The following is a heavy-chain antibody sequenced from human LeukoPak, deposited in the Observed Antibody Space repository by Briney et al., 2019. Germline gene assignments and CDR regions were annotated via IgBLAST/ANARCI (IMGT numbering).Heavy chain of an antibody. CDR3: ARGLYSSSYNDY. Sequence: GGSLRLSCAASGFTFSSYWMHWARQAPGKGLVWVSRINSDGSSTSYADSVKGRFTISRDNAKNTLYLQMNSLRAEDTAVYYCARGLYSSSYNDYWGQGTLVTVSS. CDR2: INSDGSST. V-gene: IGHV3-74*01. D-gene: IGHD6-6*01. J-gene: IGHJ4*02. CDR1: GFTFSSYW.